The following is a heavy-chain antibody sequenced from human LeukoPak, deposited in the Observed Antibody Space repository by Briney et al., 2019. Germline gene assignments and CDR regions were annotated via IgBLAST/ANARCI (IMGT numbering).Heavy chain of an antibody. CDR1: GGSISSGGYS. J-gene: IGHJ6*02. CDR2: IYHSGST. CDR3: ARIKNAYYYYYGMDV. V-gene: IGHV4-30-2*01. Sequence: SQTLSLTCAVSGGSISSGGYSWSWIRQPPGKGLEWIGYIYHSGSTYYNPSLKSRVTISVDRSKNQFSLKLSSVTAADTAVYYCARIKNAYYYYYGMDVWGQGTTVTVSS.